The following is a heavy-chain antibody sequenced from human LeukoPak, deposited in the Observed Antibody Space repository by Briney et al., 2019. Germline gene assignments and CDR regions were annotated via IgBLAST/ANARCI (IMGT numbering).Heavy chain of an antibody. J-gene: IGHJ5*02. CDR3: ARVLGMVRGRAFDP. V-gene: IGHV4-59*12. D-gene: IGHD3-10*01. CDR1: GGSISSYY. Sequence: SETLSLTCTVSGGSISSYYWSWIRQPPGKGLEWIGYIYYSGSTNYNPSLKSRVTISVDTSKSQFSLRLSSVTAADTAVYYCARVLGMVRGRAFDPWGQGTLVTVSS. CDR2: IYYSGST.